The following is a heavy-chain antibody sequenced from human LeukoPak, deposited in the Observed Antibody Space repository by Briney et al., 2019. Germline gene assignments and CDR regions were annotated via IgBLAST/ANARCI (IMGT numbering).Heavy chain of an antibody. J-gene: IGHJ3*02. Sequence: PSETLSLTCTVSDGSISRYYWSWIRQPPGKGLEWIGYIYYSGSTNYNPSLKSRVTMSVDTSKTQFSLKLSSVTAADTAVYYCARAPSGWDAFDIWGQGTMVTVSS. D-gene: IGHD6-19*01. CDR2: IYYSGST. V-gene: IGHV4-59*01. CDR3: ARAPSGWDAFDI. CDR1: DGSISRYY.